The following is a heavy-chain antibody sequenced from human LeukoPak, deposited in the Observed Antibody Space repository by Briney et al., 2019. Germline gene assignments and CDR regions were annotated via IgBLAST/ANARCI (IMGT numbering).Heavy chain of an antibody. D-gene: IGHD1-1*01. Sequence: PSQTLSLTCAVSGGSISSGGYSWSWIRQPPGKGLEWIGYIYHSGSTYYNPSLKSRVTISVDRSKNQFSLKLSSVTAADTAVYYCARDPLMGGYKDAFDIWGQGTMVTVSS. CDR1: GGSISSGGYS. CDR2: IYHSGST. CDR3: ARDPLMGGYKDAFDI. V-gene: IGHV4-30-2*01. J-gene: IGHJ3*02.